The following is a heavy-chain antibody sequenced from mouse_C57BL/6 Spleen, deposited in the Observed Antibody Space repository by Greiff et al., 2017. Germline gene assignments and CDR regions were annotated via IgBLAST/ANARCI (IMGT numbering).Heavy chain of an antibody. CDR1: GYSFTDYN. V-gene: IGHV1-39*01. J-gene: IGHJ2*01. CDR2: INPNYGTT. Sequence: VQLQQSGPELVKPGASVKISCKASGYSFTDYNMNWVKQSNGKSLEWIGVINPNYGTTNYNGKFKGKATLTADKSSSTAYMQLSSLTSEDSAVYFCAREDYGSSLFDYWGQGTTLTVSS. CDR3: AREDYGSSLFDY. D-gene: IGHD1-1*01.